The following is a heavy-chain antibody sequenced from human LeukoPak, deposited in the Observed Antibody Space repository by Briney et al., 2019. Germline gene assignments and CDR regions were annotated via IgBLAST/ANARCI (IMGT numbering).Heavy chain of an antibody. J-gene: IGHJ3*02. Sequence: GGSLRLSCAASGFIFSTYGMHWVRQAPGKGLQWVAVIWYDGSNEYYADSVKGRFTISRRNSKNMLYLQIDGLRAEDTAVYYCAKDRRRDGYKPDAFDIWGQGTMVTVSS. V-gene: IGHV3-33*06. D-gene: IGHD5-24*01. CDR1: GFIFSTYG. CDR3: AKDRRRDGYKPDAFDI. CDR2: IWYDGSNE.